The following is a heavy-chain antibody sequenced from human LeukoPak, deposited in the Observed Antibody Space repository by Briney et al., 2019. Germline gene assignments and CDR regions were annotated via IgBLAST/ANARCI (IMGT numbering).Heavy chain of an antibody. J-gene: IGHJ3*02. Sequence: GGSLRLSCAASGCTFSSYSMNWVRQAPGKGLEWVSSISSSSSCIYYADSVKGRFTISRDNAKNSLYLQMNSLRAEDTAVYYWARSIAAAYDAFDIWGQGTMVTVSS. CDR1: GCTFSSYS. CDR2: ISSSSSCI. V-gene: IGHV3-21*01. D-gene: IGHD6-13*01. CDR3: ARSIAAAYDAFDI.